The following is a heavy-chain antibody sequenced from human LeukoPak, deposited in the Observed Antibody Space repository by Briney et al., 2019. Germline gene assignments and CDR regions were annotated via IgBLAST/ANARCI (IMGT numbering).Heavy chain of an antibody. CDR2: IYYNGSI. V-gene: IGHV4-59*03. D-gene: IGHD2-15*01. CDR3: ATEGGLFDY. J-gene: IGHJ4*02. Sequence: ETLTLTCTVSGDSIMYYCWSWLRQSPGKGLEGVGYIYYNGSINYNPSLKRRGSISVDTSKLQFSMKVTSVTAADTAVYYSATEGGLFDYWGQGTLVSVSS. CDR1: GDSIMYYC.